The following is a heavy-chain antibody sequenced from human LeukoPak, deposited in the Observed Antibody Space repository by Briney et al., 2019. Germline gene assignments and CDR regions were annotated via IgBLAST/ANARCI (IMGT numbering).Heavy chain of an antibody. J-gene: IGHJ4*02. V-gene: IGHV4-59*01. D-gene: IGHD6-13*01. CDR2: IYYSGST. Sequence: KPSETLSLTCTVSGGSISSYYWSWIRQPPGKGLEWIGYIYYSGSTNYNPSLKSRVTISVDTSKNQFSLKLSSVTAADTAVDYCARDSPNTSSWLDYWGQGTLVTVSS. CDR3: ARDSPNTSSWLDY. CDR1: GGSISSYY.